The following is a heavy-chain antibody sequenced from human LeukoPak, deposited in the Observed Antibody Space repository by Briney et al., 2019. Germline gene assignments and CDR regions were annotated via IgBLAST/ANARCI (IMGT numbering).Heavy chain of an antibody. V-gene: IGHV3-7*04. Sequence: PGGSLRLSCAASGFTFSGYWMTWVRQAPGKGLEWVANIKQDESEKYYVDSVKGRFTISRANAKNSLYLQMNSLRADDTAVYYCARGYGDYWGQGTLVTVSS. CDR1: GFTFSGYW. CDR3: ARGYGDY. CDR2: IKQDESEK. J-gene: IGHJ4*02. D-gene: IGHD1-14*01.